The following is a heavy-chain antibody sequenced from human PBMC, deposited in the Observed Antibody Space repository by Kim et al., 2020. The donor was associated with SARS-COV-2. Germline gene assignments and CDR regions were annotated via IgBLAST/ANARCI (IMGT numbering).Heavy chain of an antibody. CDR1: GGIFSSYG. D-gene: IGHD3-3*01. Sequence: SVKVSCKASGGIFSSYGISWVRQAPGQGLEWMGGIIPLYRTPNYAQKFQDRVTVTADESTGTTYMELRSLRPEDTAVYYCARAGIIGTDSPVDAFDIWG. CDR2: IIPLYRTP. V-gene: IGHV1-69*13. J-gene: IGHJ3*02. CDR3: ARAGIIGTDSPVDAFDI.